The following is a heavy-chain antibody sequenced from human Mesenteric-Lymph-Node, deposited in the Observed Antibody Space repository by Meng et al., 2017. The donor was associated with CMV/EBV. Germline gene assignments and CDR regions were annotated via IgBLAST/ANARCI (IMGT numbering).Heavy chain of an antibody. V-gene: IGHV3-30-3*01. CDR3: ARETYDSSGYWIDY. D-gene: IGHD3-22*01. Sequence: GGSLKISCAASGFTFNNFALHWVRQAPGKGLEWLAVIGSDRNKKFYADSVKGRFTISRDNAKNSLSLQMSSLRAEDTAVYYCARETYDSSGYWIDYWGLGTLVTVSS. CDR1: GFTFNNFA. CDR2: IGSDRNKK. J-gene: IGHJ4*02.